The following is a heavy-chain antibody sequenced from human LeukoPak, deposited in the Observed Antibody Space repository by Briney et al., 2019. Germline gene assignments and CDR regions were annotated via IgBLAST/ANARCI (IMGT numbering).Heavy chain of an antibody. CDR2: IYTSGST. CDR1: GGSISSGSYY. CDR3: AREYVYQVGATTIDY. J-gene: IGHJ4*02. Sequence: SETLSLTCTVSGGSISSGSYYWSWIRQPAGTGLEWIGRIYTSGSTNYNPSLKSRVTISVDTSKNQFSLKLSSVTAADTAVYYCAREYVYQVGATTIDYWGQGTLVTVSS. V-gene: IGHV4-61*02. D-gene: IGHD1-26*01.